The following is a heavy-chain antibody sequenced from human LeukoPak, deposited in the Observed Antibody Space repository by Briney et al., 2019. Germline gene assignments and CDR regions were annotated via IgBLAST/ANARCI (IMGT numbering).Heavy chain of an antibody. D-gene: IGHD6-19*01. V-gene: IGHV3-13*01. J-gene: IGHJ4*02. Sequence: PGGSLRLSCAVSGFTFSNYDMHWVRQAAGKGLEWGSSIYTAGDTYYVASVKGRFTISRDNAKNTLYLQMNSLRAEDTAVYYCARDFYTNDYSSDGDDFDYWGQGSLVTVSS. CDR3: ARDFYTNDYSSDGDDFDY. CDR1: GFTFSNYD. CDR2: IYTAGDT.